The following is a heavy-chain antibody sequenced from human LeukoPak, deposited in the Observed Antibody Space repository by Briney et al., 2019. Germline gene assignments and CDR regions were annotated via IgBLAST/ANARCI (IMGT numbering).Heavy chain of an antibody. J-gene: IGHJ4*02. CDR3: ARAMYSSSSIDY. CDR1: GFTFSSYS. D-gene: IGHD6-6*01. V-gene: IGHV3-21*01. CDR2: VSSSSSYI. Sequence: GGSLRLSCAASGFTFSSYSMNWVRQAPGKGLEWVSSVSSSSSYIYYADSVKGRFTISRDNAKNSLYLQMNSLRAEDTAVYYCARAMYSSSSIDYWGQGTLVTVSS.